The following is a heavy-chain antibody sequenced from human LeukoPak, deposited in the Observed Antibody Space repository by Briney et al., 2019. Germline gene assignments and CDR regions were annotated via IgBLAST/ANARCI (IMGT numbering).Heavy chain of an antibody. D-gene: IGHD3-9*01. V-gene: IGHV4-59*08. CDR2: IHYSGTA. Sequence: SETLSLTCTVPGGSISGYSWSWIRQPPGKGLEYIGYIHYSGTANYTPSLRSRVTISVDTSKNQFSLTLTSVTAGDTAVYYCARHLVSSLPTGLDYWGQGALVTVSS. J-gene: IGHJ4*02. CDR3: ARHLVSSLPTGLDY. CDR1: GGSISGYS.